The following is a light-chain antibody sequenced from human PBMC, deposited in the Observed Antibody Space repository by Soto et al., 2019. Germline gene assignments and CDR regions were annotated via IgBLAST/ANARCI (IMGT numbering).Light chain of an antibody. V-gene: IGKV3-11*01. CDR2: DAS. Sequence: EIVLTQSPATLSLSPGERVTLSCRASQSVAHYLAWYQQKPGQPPRLLIYDASNRATGIPTRFTGSGSGTDYTLTISSLEPEDFAVYYCQQRGNWPLTFGGGTKVEI. CDR3: QQRGNWPLT. CDR1: QSVAHY. J-gene: IGKJ4*01.